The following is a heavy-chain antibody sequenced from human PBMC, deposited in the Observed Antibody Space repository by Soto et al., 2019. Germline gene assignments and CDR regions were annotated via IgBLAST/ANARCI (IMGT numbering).Heavy chain of an antibody. Sequence: SETLSLTCAVSGGSISSGGYSWSWIRQPPGKGLEWIGYIYHSGSTYYNPSLKSRVTISVDRSKNQFSLKLSSVTAADTAVYYCARGSSGHYDYWGQGTLVTVCS. CDR1: GGSISSGGYS. J-gene: IGHJ4*02. CDR2: IYHSGST. CDR3: ARGSSGHYDY. D-gene: IGHD3-22*01. V-gene: IGHV4-30-2*01.